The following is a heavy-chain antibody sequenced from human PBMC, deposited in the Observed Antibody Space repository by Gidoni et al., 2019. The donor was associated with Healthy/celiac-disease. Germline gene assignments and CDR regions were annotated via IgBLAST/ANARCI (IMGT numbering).Heavy chain of an antibody. CDR2: FYSGGST. CDR3: ARGSISMVRGVIIYFDY. V-gene: IGHV3-66*01. D-gene: IGHD3-10*01. Sequence: EVQLVESGGGLVQPGGSLRLSCAASGFTVSSNYMSWVRQAPGKGLEWVSVFYSGGSTYYADSVKGRFTISRDNFKNTLHLQMNSLRAEDTAVYYCARGSISMVRGVIIYFDYWGQGTLVTVSS. CDR1: GFTVSSNY. J-gene: IGHJ4*02.